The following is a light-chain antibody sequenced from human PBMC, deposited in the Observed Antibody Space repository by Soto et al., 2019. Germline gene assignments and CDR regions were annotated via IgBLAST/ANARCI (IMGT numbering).Light chain of an antibody. V-gene: IGLV2-14*01. J-gene: IGLJ1*01. CDR3: SSYSVTSTHYV. CDR2: EVS. CDR1: SSDIGGYNY. Sequence: QSVLTQPASVSGSPGQSITISCTGTSSDIGGYNYVSWYQHHPGKAPKLLTYEVSNRPSGVSHRFSGSKSGKTASLIISGLQSEDEADYYCSSYSVTSTHYVFGSGTKLTVL.